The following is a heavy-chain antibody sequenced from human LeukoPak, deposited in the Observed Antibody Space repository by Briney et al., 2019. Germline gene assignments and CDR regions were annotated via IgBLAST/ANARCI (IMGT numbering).Heavy chain of an antibody. D-gene: IGHD1-1*01. Sequence: PGGSLRLSCAASGFTFSSYEMNWVRQAPGKGLEWVSYISSSGSTKYYADSVKGRFTISRDNAKNSLYLQMNSLRAEDTAVYYCARQLGEIEYYYYYMDVWGKGTTVTVSS. CDR2: ISSSGSTK. CDR3: ARQLGEIEYYYYYMDV. CDR1: GFTFSSYE. J-gene: IGHJ6*03. V-gene: IGHV3-48*03.